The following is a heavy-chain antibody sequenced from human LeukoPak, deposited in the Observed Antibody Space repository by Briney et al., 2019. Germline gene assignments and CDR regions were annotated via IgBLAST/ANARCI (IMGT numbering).Heavy chain of an antibody. V-gene: IGHV4-39*07. CDR1: GDSFTSVTDY. Sequence: SETLSLTCTVSGDSFTSVTDYWAWIRQPPGKGLEWIASGDYSGGTYYNPSLESRVAISADMSKNQISLKLTSVTAADTAVYYCARDRYSASDGAFDIWGQGTMVTVSS. CDR2: GDYSGGT. CDR3: ARDRYSASDGAFDI. J-gene: IGHJ3*02. D-gene: IGHD3-16*02.